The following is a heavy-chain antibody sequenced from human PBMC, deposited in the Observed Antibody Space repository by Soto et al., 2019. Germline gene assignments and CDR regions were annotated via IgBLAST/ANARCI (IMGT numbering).Heavy chain of an antibody. D-gene: IGHD6-19*01. V-gene: IGHV3-30-3*01. CDR1: GFTFSSYA. CDR2: ISYDGSNK. CDR3: AREEGGSGWPKHYYYYGMDV. Sequence: QVQLVESGGGVVQPGRSLRLSCAASGFTFSSYAMHWVRQAPSKGLEWVAVISYDGSNKYYADSVKGRFTISRDNSKNTLYLQMNSLRAEDTAVYYCAREEGGSGWPKHYYYYGMDVWGQGTTVTVSS. J-gene: IGHJ6*02.